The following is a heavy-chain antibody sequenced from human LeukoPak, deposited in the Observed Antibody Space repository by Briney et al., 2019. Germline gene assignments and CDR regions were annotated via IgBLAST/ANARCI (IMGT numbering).Heavy chain of an antibody. CDR1: GFTFSSYA. CDR3: AKEVQWLVLNGLFDY. Sequence: PGGSLRLSCAASGFTFSSYAMSWVRQAPGKGLEWVSAISGSGGRRYYADSVEGRFTISRDNSKNTLYLQMNSLRAEDTAVYYCAKEVQWLVLNGLFDYWGQGTRVTVSS. V-gene: IGHV3-23*01. CDR2: ISGSGGRR. D-gene: IGHD6-19*01. J-gene: IGHJ4*02.